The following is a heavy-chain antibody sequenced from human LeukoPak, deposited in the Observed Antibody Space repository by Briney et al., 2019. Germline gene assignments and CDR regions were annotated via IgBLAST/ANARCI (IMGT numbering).Heavy chain of an antibody. CDR3: ARPRGNVEMATIPFDY. V-gene: IGHV3-21*01. J-gene: IGHJ4*02. Sequence: GGSLRLSCAASGFTVSSNYMSWVRQAPGKGLEWVSSISSSSSYIYYAGSVKGRFTISRHNAKNSLYLEMNSLRAEDTAVYYCARPRGNVEMATIPFDYWGQGTLVTVSS. CDR1: GFTVSSNY. CDR2: ISSSSSYI. D-gene: IGHD5-24*01.